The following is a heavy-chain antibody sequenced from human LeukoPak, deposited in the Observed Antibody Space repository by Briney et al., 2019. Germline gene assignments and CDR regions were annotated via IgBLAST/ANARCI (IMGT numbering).Heavy chain of an antibody. J-gene: IGHJ4*02. CDR1: GFTFSSYW. CDR2: IKQDGSEK. D-gene: IGHD3-3*01. Sequence: GGSLRLSCAASGFTFSSYWMSWVRQAPGKGLEWVANIKQDGSEKYYVDSVKGRFTISRDNAKNSLYLQMNSLRAEDTAVYYCARDRSTIFGVVLQLNDYWGQGTLVTVSS. V-gene: IGHV3-7*01. CDR3: ARDRSTIFGVVLQLNDY.